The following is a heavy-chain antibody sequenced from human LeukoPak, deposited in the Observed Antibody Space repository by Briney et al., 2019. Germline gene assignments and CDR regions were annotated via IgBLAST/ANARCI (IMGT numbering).Heavy chain of an antibody. V-gene: IGHV3-23*01. D-gene: IGHD3-10*01. CDR1: GFTFSRYG. Sequence: GGSLRLSCEASGFTFSRYGMSWVRQAPGKGLEWVSAIRGSGGSTYYADSVKGRFTISRDNSKNTLYLQMNSLRAEDTAVYYCAKAEFGELYPCYFDYWGQGTLVTVSS. CDR3: AKAEFGELYPCYFDY. CDR2: IRGSGGST. J-gene: IGHJ4*02.